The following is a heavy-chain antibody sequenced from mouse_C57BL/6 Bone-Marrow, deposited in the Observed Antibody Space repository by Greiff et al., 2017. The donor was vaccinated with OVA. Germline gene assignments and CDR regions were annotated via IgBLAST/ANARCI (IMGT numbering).Heavy chain of an antibody. D-gene: IGHD2-2*01. CDR1: GYTFTDYY. Sequence: EVQLQQSGPELVKPGASVKISCKASGYTFTDYYMNWVKQSHGKILEWIGDINPNNGGTSYNQKFKGKATLTVDKSSSTAYMELRSLTSEDSAVYYCARMVTTGYWGQGTTLTVSS. J-gene: IGHJ2*01. CDR3: ARMVTTGY. V-gene: IGHV1-26*01. CDR2: INPNNGGT.